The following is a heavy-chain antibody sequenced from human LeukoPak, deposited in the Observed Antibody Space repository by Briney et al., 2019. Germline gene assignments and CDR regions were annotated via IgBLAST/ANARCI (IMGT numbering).Heavy chain of an antibody. CDR2: IHPEGNEK. CDR3: ARGDDFSGDH. D-gene: IGHD1-1*01. CDR1: GFTFSKFW. J-gene: IGHJ4*02. V-gene: IGHV3-7*04. Sequence: GSLRLSCAASGFTFSKFWMSWVRQAPGRGLEWVANIHPEGNEKYHVESVKGRFAISRDNAKNSLFLQINGLRVEDTAVYYCARGDDFSGDHWGQGTLVTVSS.